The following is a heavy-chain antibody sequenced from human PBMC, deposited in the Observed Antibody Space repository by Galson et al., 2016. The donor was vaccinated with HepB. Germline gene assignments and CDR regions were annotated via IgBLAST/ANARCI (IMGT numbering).Heavy chain of an antibody. V-gene: IGHV3-30-3*01. CDR2: ISYDGDNE. Sequence: SLRLSCAVSGFTLSDYAMNWVRQAPGKGLEWVTSISYDGDNEYYADSVKGRFTVSRDNSKSTLYLQMNSLRPEDTALYYCVRNLRTITMWDWFDPWGQGTLVTVSS. CDR1: GFTLSDYA. J-gene: IGHJ5*02. CDR3: VRNLRTITMWDWFDP. D-gene: IGHD3-10*02.